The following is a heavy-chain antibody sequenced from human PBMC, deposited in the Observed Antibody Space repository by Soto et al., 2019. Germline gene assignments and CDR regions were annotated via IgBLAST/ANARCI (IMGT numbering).Heavy chain of an antibody. CDR3: PTLTNDVDHDY. J-gene: IGHJ4*02. V-gene: IGHV3-30*03. D-gene: IGHD1-1*01. Sequence: QVQLVESGGGVVQPWRSLRLSCAASGFSVSSYGMHGVRKSPGKGLVWVAVIACDGSYKYDADSVKGRFTISRDISKNTLYLQMNSLRDEDTAVYYCPTLTNDVDHDYWGQGTLDTVSS. CDR2: IACDGSYK. CDR1: GFSVSSYG.